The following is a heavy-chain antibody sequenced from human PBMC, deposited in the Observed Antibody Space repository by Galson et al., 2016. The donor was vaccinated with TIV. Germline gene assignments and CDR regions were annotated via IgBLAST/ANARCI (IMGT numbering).Heavy chain of an antibody. J-gene: IGHJ3*01. D-gene: IGHD2-8*01. CDR3: ARHYEWGPGLGAFDV. V-gene: IGHV4-34*01. Sequence: SETLSLTCAVYGGSFSGYWAWIRQPPGKGLEWIGEISHSGITKYSPSLKSRVTISIDTSKNQFSLKLSSVAAADTAVYYCARHYEWGPGLGAFDVWGLGTMVTVSS. CDR1: GGSFSGY. CDR2: ISHSGIT.